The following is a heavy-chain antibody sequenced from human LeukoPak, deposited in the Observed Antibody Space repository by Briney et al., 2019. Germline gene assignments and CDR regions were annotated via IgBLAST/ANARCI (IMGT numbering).Heavy chain of an antibody. CDR3: ARDRSRAEDD. J-gene: IGHJ4*02. V-gene: IGHV3-7*01. CDR1: GFTFSGHW. D-gene: IGHD1-14*01. CDR2: INQGGSDK. Sequence: GGSLRLSCAASGFTFSGHWMSWVRRAPGKGLEWVANINQGGSDKYYVDSVKGRFTISRDNANNLLYLQMNSLRGEDTAVYYCARDRSRAEDDWGQGTLVTVSS.